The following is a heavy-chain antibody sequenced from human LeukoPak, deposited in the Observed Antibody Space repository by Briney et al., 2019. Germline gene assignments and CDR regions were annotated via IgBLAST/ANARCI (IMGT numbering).Heavy chain of an antibody. D-gene: IGHD1-26*01. J-gene: IGHJ6*02. CDR3: ARGLDVGYYYYGMDV. CDR2: INHSGST. Sequence: PSETLSLTCAVYGGSFSGYYWSWIRQPPGKGLEWIGEINHSGSTNYNPSLKSRVTISVDTSKNQFSLKLSSVTAADTAVYYCARGLDVGYYYYGMDVWGQGTTVTVSS. CDR1: GGSFSGYY. V-gene: IGHV4-34*01.